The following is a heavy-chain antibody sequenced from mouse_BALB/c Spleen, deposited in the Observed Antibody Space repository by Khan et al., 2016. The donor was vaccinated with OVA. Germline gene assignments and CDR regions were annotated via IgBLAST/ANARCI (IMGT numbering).Heavy chain of an antibody. CDR2: MSSGGDYT. J-gene: IGHJ3*01. D-gene: IGHD4-1*01. CDR1: GFTFSSYS. V-gene: IGHV5-6*01. Sequence: EVELVESGGDSVKPGGSLKLSCAASGFTFSSYSMSWVRQTPDKRLEWVATMSSGGDYTYYPDSVKGRFTISRDNAKNTLYLQMSSLRSEDTAMYYCASHLTGSFAYWGQGTLVTGSA. CDR3: ASHLTGSFAY.